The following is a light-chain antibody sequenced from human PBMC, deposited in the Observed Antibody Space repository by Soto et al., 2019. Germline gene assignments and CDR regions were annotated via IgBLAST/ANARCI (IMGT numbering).Light chain of an antibody. J-gene: IGKJ2*01. CDR2: GAS. CDR1: EAVRHNN. V-gene: IGKV3-20*01. CDR3: QQYVSTPPFT. Sequence: DIVLTQSPGTLSLSPGERATLSCRASEAVRHNNFAWYQQKPGQAPSLLIDGASRRATGIPDRFSGSGSGTAFSLTISRLEPEDFAVYFCQQYVSTPPFTFGQGTRLEIK.